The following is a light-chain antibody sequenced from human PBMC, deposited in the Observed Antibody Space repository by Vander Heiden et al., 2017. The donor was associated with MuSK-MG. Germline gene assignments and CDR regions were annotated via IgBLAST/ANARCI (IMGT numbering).Light chain of an antibody. CDR2: RSN. V-gene: IGLV1-47*01. Sequence: QSVLTQPPSASRTPGQRVTISCSGSRSNIGTNYVYWYQHLPGTAPKLLIYRSNQRPSGVPDRFSGSKSGTSASLAISGLRSEDEADYYCAAWDDSLNVLFGGGTKLTVL. J-gene: IGLJ2*01. CDR1: RSNIGTNY. CDR3: AAWDDSLNVL.